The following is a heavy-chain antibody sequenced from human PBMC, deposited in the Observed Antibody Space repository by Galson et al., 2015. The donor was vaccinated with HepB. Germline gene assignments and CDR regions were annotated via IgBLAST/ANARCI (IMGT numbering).Heavy chain of an antibody. CDR2: ITPSGDNT. Sequence: SLRLSCAASGFTFRNYAMSWVRQAPGKGLEWASAITPSGDNTSSADSVTGRFTISRDNSKNQLFLQKTTLPADYTAIYYCARVNPEYTSGWYRQALYYFDSWGQGTLVAVSS. V-gene: IGHV3-23*01. CDR1: GFTFRNYA. J-gene: IGHJ4*02. CDR3: ARVNPEYTSGWYRQALYYFDS. D-gene: IGHD6-19*01.